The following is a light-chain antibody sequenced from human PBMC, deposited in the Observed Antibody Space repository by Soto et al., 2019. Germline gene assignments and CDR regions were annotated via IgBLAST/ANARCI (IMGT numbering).Light chain of an antibody. CDR2: DAS. J-gene: IGKJ1*01. CDR1: QSVSRSF. Sequence: EIVLTQSPATLSLSPGERATLSCGASQSVSRSFLAWYQLKPGLAPRLLIYDASIRATGIPDRFSGSGSGTDFTLTISRLEPEDFAVYYCQQYNNWPPWTFGQGTKV. V-gene: IGKV3D-20*01. CDR3: QQYNNWPPWT.